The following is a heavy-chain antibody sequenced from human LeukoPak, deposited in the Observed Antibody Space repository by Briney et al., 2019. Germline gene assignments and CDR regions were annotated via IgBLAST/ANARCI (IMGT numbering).Heavy chain of an antibody. J-gene: IGHJ4*02. CDR3: ARDSWGYSSGEGCLDH. D-gene: IGHD6-19*01. V-gene: IGHV3-30*01. CDR2: ISYDGSNK. Sequence: GGSLRLSCAASGFTFSSYAMHWVRQAPGKGLEWVAVISYDGSNKYYADSVKGRFTISRDNSKNTLYLQMNSLRAEDTAVYYCARDSWGYSSGEGCLDHWGQGTLVTVSS. CDR1: GFTFSSYA.